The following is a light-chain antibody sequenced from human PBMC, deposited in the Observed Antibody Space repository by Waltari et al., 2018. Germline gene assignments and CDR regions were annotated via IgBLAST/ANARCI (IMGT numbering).Light chain of an antibody. V-gene: IGLV3-19*01. CDR1: TLGRHS. Sequence: SSELTPDPAVSVALGQTVRITCRGETLGRHSARWYQQTPGQAPVLVIYGKNNRPSGIPDRFSGSSSGNTASLTITGAQAEDEADYYCYSRDSSGNHLVFGGGTKLTVL. CDR3: YSRDSSGNHLV. J-gene: IGLJ3*02. CDR2: GKN.